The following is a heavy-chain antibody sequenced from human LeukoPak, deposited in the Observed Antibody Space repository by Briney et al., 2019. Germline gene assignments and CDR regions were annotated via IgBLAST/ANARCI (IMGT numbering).Heavy chain of an antibody. CDR3: ARRSDY. J-gene: IGHJ4*02. Sequence: SETLSLTCAVYVGSFSGYHWSWIRQPPGKGLEWIGYIYYSGSTNYNPSLKSRVTISVDTSKNQFSLKLSSVTAADTAVYYCARRSDYWGQGTPVTVSS. CDR2: IYYSGST. CDR1: VGSFSGYH. V-gene: IGHV4-59*12.